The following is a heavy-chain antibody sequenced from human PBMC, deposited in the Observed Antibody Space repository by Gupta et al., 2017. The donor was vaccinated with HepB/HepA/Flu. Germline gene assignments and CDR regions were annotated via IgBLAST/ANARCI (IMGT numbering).Heavy chain of an antibody. D-gene: IGHD3-22*01. CDR3: ASCRVWAGYDSSGYYYFDAFDI. CDR2: IIPILGIA. V-gene: IGHV1-69*04. J-gene: IGHJ3*02. Sequence: QVQLVQSGAEVKKPGSSVKVSCKPSGGTFSSYAISWVRPAPGQGLEWMGRIIPILGIANYAQKFQGRVTITADKSTSTAYMELSSLRSEDTAVYYCASCRVWAGYDSSGYYYFDAFDIWGQGTMVTVSS. CDR1: GGTFSSYA.